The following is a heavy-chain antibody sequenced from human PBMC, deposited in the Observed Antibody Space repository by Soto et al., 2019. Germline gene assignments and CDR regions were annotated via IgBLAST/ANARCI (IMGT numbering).Heavy chain of an antibody. D-gene: IGHD4-4*01. Sequence: GGSLRLSCAASGFTFSSYGMHWVRQAPGKGLEWVAVISYDGSNKYYADSVKGRFTISRDNSKNTLYLQMNSLRAEDTAVYYCAKDLLQGLRYYYYGMDVWGQGPTVTVSS. CDR1: GFTFSSYG. J-gene: IGHJ6*02. V-gene: IGHV3-30*18. CDR3: AKDLLQGLRYYYYGMDV. CDR2: ISYDGSNK.